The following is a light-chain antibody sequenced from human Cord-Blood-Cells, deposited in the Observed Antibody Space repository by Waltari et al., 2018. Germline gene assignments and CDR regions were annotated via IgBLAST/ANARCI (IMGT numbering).Light chain of an antibody. CDR1: SSDVGGYNY. CDR3: SSYTSSSTLV. J-gene: IGLJ2*01. V-gene: IGLV2-14*01. CDR2: DVS. Sequence: QSALTQPASVSGSPGQSITISCTGTSSDVGGYNYVSWYQQHPGKAPKPMIYDVSNRPSGVSNRLSGSKSGNTASLTISGLQAEDEADYYCSSYTSSSTLVFDGGTKLTVL.